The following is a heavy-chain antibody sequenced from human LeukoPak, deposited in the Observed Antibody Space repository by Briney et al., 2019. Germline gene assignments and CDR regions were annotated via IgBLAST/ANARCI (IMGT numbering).Heavy chain of an antibody. Sequence: SQTLSLTCTVSGGSIRSGDYYWSWIRQSPGKGLEWIGRFYTSGNTDYNPSLKSRVTISADTSKNQFSLTLKSVTAADTAVYYCARERLVERNFDHWGQGTLVTVS. CDR1: GGSIRSGDYY. D-gene: IGHD1-26*01. CDR2: FYTSGNT. V-gene: IGHV4-61*02. J-gene: IGHJ4*02. CDR3: ARERLVERNFDH.